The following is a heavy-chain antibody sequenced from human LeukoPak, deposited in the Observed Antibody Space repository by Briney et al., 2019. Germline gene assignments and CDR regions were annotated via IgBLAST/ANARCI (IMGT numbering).Heavy chain of an antibody. CDR2: ISSSSSYI. J-gene: IGHJ4*02. V-gene: IGHV3-21*01. D-gene: IGHD6-13*01. Sequence: GGSLRLSCAASGFTFSSCAMSWVRQAPGEGLEWVSSISSSSSYIYYADSVKGRFTISRDNAKNSLYLQMNSLRAEDAAVYYCARAFMYSSSWDDYWGQGTLVTVSS. CDR3: ARAFMYSSSWDDY. CDR1: GFTFSSCA.